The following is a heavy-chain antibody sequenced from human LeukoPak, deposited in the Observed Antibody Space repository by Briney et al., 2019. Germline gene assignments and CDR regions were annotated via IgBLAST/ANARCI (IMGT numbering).Heavy chain of an antibody. V-gene: IGHV3-23*01. CDR3: AQGNGHRYGLNYFDY. Sequence: GGSLRLSCAASGFTFSSYAMGWVRQAPGKGLEWVSAITASGGNTYYADSVKGRFTISRDNSKKTLYLQAKSLRAEDTAVYYCAQGNGHRYGLNYFDYWGQGTLVTVSS. CDR1: GFTFSSYA. CDR2: ITASGGNT. J-gene: IGHJ4*02. D-gene: IGHD4-17*01.